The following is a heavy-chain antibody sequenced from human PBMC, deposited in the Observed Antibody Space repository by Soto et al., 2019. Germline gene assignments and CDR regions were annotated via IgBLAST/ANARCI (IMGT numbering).Heavy chain of an antibody. Sequence: QVQLVESGGGVVQPGRSLRLSCTASGFTFRSYGMHWVRQAPGKGLEWVTLIWYDGSNKDYADSVKGRFTVSRDDSKNTMYLHMNSLRVEDTAVYYCVRENPSWYFDYWGQGTLVTVSS. V-gene: IGHV3-33*01. D-gene: IGHD6-13*01. CDR1: GFTFRSYG. CDR3: VRENPSWYFDY. CDR2: IWYDGSNK. J-gene: IGHJ4*02.